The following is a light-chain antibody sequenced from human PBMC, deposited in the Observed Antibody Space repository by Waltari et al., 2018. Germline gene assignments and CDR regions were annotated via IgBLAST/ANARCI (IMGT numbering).Light chain of an antibody. V-gene: IGKV3-20*01. J-gene: IGKJ1*01. Sequence: ELVLTQSPGTLSLSPGERATLSCRASQNIGRYLVWYQQNPGQPPILLIYAASTRATGIPDRFIGSGSGTDFSLTIARLEPEDFAVYFCQNHERLPATFGQGTKVEI. CDR1: QNIGRY. CDR3: QNHERLPAT. CDR2: AAS.